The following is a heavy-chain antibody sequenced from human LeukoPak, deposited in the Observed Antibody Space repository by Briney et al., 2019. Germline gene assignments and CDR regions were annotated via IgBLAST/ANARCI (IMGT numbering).Heavy chain of an antibody. Sequence: RASVKVSRKASGYTFTSYGISWVRQAPGQGLEGMGWISAYNGNTNYAQKLQGRVTMTTDTSTSTAYMALRSLRSDDPAVYYCARDPTVTMIVDDAFDIWGQGTMVTVSS. CDR1: GYTFTSYG. D-gene: IGHD3-22*01. CDR3: ARDPTVTMIVDDAFDI. V-gene: IGHV1-18*01. J-gene: IGHJ3*02. CDR2: ISAYNGNT.